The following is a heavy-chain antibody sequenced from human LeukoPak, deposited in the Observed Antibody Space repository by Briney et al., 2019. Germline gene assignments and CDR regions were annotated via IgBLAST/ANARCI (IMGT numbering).Heavy chain of an antibody. Sequence: ASVKVSCKVSGYTLTELSMHWVRQAPGKGLEWMGGFDPEDGETIYAQKFQGRVTMTEDTSTDTAYMELSSLRSEVTAVYYCATAYSSGPHWFDPWGQGTLVTVSS. J-gene: IGHJ5*02. CDR1: GYTLTELS. D-gene: IGHD6-19*01. CDR2: FDPEDGET. V-gene: IGHV1-24*01. CDR3: ATAYSSGPHWFDP.